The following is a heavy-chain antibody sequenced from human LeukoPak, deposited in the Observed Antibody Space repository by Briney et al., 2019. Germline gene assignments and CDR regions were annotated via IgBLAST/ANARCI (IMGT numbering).Heavy chain of an antibody. Sequence: SETLSLTCAVYGGSFSGYYWSWIRQPPGKGLEWIGEINHSGSTNYNPSLKSRVTISVDTSKNQFSLKLSSVTAADTAVYYCARGRPYFDWVLYSAALFDYWGQGTLVTVSS. CDR3: ARGRPYFDWVLYSAALFDY. J-gene: IGHJ4*02. CDR2: INHSGST. CDR1: GGSFSGYY. V-gene: IGHV4-34*01. D-gene: IGHD3-9*01.